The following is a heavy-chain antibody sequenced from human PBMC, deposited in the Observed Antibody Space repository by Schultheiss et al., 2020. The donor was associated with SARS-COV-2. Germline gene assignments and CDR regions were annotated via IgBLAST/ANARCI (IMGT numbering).Heavy chain of an antibody. CDR3: ARDSDYGDYDAFDI. CDR2: INAGNGNT. D-gene: IGHD4-17*01. J-gene: IGHJ3*02. CDR1: GYTFTSYA. Sequence: ASVKVSCKASGYTFTSYAMHWVRQAPGQRLEWMGWINAGNGNTKYSQKFQGRVTITRDTSASTAYMELSSLRSEDTAVYYCARDSDYGDYDAFDIWGQGTMVTVSS. V-gene: IGHV1-3*01.